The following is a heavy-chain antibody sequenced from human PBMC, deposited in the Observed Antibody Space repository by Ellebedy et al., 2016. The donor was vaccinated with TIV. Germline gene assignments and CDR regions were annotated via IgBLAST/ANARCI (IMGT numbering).Heavy chain of an antibody. CDR1: GVSFSAYY. J-gene: IGHJ6*01. CDR3: VRVETYSSSTMTSTAMDV. D-gene: IGHD6-13*01. Sequence: SETLSLTXAVYGVSFSAYYWTWIRQAPGKGLEWIADINDTGVTDSNPSLKSRVTISVDSSRNQFSLNLNSVTAADTAVYFCVRVETYSSSTMTSTAMDVWGQGTTVTVSS. CDR2: INDTGVT. V-gene: IGHV4-34*01.